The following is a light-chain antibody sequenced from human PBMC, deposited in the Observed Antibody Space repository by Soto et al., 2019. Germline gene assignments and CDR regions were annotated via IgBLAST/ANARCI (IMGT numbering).Light chain of an antibody. V-gene: IGKV3-20*01. CDR2: GTY. J-gene: IGKJ1*01. CDR1: QRVSNNY. CDR3: QQYDLSPWT. Sequence: EIVLTQSPGTLSLSQGERATLSCRASQRVSNNYLAWYQQKPGQAPRLLIFGTYTRATGIPDRFSGSGSGTDFTLTISRLESEDAAVYHCQQYDLSPWTFGQGTKVDIK.